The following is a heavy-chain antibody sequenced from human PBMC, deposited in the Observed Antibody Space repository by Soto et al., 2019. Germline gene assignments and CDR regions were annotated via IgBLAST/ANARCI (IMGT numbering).Heavy chain of an antibody. CDR1: GYRFTSYW. D-gene: IGHD4-17*01. CDR2: IDPSDSYT. J-gene: IGHJ6*02. Sequence: GESLKISCKGSGYRFTSYWITWVRQMPGKGLEWMGRIDPSDSYTNYSPSFQGHVTISADKSISTAYLQWSSLKASDTAMYYCAVFSKGRMTMVTPYYGMDVWGQGTTV. CDR3: AVFSKGRMTMVTPYYGMDV. V-gene: IGHV5-10-1*01.